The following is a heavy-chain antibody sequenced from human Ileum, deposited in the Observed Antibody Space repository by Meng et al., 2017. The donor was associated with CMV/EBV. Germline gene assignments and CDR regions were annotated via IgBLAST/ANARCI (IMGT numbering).Heavy chain of an antibody. D-gene: IGHD6-19*01. CDR3: ARPYTSGWSNWFDP. J-gene: IGHJ5*02. Sequence: QAQVVQPGAEVKKPGASVKVSCKASGSTFNAYHVHWVRQAPGQGLEWMGWINPNSGGTKYAQKFRGRVTLTRDTSISTVYMDLTTITSDDTAVYYCARPYTSGWSNWFDPWGQGTLVTVSS. CDR1: GSTFNAYH. V-gene: IGHV1-2*02. CDR2: INPNSGGT.